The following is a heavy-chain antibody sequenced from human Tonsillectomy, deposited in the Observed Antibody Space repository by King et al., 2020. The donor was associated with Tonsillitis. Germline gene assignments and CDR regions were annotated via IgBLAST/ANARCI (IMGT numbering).Heavy chain of an antibody. CDR1: GFSFSGSV. J-gene: IGHJ4*02. CDR2: IRTKANSYAT. V-gene: IGHV3-73*02. D-gene: IGHD2-21*01. Sequence: VQLVESGGGLVQPGGSLKLSCAASGFSFSGSVMHWVRQASGKGLEWVGRIRTKANSYATAYTASVKGRFTISRDDSRNTAYLQINSLKTEDTAVYYCSDQNDNWGQGTLVTVSS. CDR3: SDQNDN.